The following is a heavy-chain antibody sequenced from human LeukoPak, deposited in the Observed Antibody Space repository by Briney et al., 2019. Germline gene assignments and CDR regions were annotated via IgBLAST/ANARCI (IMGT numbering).Heavy chain of an antibody. Sequence: GGSLRLSCAASGFTFSSCAMSWVRQAPGKGLEWVLAISGSGGSTYYADSVKGRFTISRDNSKNTLYLQMNSLRAEDTAVYYCAKDGSSPYLMTTVTTHTDYWGQGTLVTVSS. V-gene: IGHV3-23*01. CDR3: AKDGSSPYLMTTVTTHTDY. CDR1: GFTFSSCA. J-gene: IGHJ4*02. CDR2: ISGSGGST. D-gene: IGHD4-17*01.